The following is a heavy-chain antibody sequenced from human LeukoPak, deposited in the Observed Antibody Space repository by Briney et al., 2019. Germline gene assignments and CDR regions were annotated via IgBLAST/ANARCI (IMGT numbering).Heavy chain of an antibody. V-gene: IGHV1-2*06. D-gene: IGHD3-22*01. J-gene: IGHJ4*02. Sequence: ASVKVSCKASGYTFTGYYMHWVRQAPGQGLEWMGRINPNSGGTNYAQKFQGRVTMTRDTSISTAYMELSRLRSDDTAVYYCARGPEYYDSSGPLFDYWGQGTLVTVSS. CDR1: GYTFTGYY. CDR3: ARGPEYYDSSGPLFDY. CDR2: INPNSGGT.